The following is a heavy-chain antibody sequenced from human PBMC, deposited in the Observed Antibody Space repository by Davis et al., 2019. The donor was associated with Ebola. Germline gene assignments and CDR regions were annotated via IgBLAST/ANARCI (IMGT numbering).Heavy chain of an antibody. CDR1: GFTFSSYA. Sequence: PGGSLRLSCAASGFTFSSYAMHWVRQAPGKGLEWVAVISYDGSNKYYADSVKGRFTISRDNSKNTLYLQMNSLRAEDTAVYYCARADIVVVVAAIPYYYYYGMDVWGQGTTVTVSS. CDR2: ISYDGSNK. J-gene: IGHJ6*02. V-gene: IGHV3-30-3*01. D-gene: IGHD2-15*01. CDR3: ARADIVVVVAAIPYYYYYGMDV.